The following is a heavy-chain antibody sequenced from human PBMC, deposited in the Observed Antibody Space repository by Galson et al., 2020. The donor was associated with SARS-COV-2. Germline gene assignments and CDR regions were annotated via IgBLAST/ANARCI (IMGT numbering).Heavy chain of an antibody. Sequence: GESLKISCAASGFTFSSYTIHWVRQAPGKGLEWVAVISYDGSNKYYADSVKGRFTISRDNSKNTLYLQMNSLRAEDTAVYYCAKDRYGDYGWYFDLWGRGTLVTVSS. CDR2: ISYDGSNK. CDR1: GFTFSSYT. CDR3: AKDRYGDYGWYFDL. D-gene: IGHD4-17*01. J-gene: IGHJ2*01. V-gene: IGHV3-30*04.